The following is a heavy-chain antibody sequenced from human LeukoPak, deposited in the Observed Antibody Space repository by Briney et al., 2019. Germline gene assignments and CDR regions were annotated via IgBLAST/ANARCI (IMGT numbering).Heavy chain of an antibody. CDR2: IYSGGST. V-gene: IGHV3-53*04. CDR1: GFTVSSNY. Sequence: GGSLRLSCAASGFTVSSNYMSWVRQAPGKGLEWVSVIYSGGSTYYADSVKGRFTISRHNSKNTLYLQMNSLRAEDTAVYYCARGSSGYDWYYFDYWGRGTLVTVSS. D-gene: IGHD5-12*01. J-gene: IGHJ4*02. CDR3: ARGSSGYDWYYFDY.